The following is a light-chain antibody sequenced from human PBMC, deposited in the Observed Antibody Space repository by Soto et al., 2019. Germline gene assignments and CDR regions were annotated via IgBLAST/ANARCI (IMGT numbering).Light chain of an antibody. V-gene: IGLV2-11*01. CDR1: SSDVGNYNY. CDR2: DVT. Sequence: QSALTQPRSVSGSPGQSVTISCTGTSSDVGNYNYVSWYRQHPGKAPKLLIYDVTQRPSGVPDRFSGSKSGNTASLTISGHHAEEEADYYCCSSAGSYTWVFGGGTKLTVL. J-gene: IGLJ3*02. CDR3: CSSAGSYTWV.